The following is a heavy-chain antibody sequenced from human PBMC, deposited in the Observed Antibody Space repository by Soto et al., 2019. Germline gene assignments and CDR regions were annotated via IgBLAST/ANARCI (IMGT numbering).Heavy chain of an antibody. CDR3: ARRRGRQQLVQRFYNGMDV. D-gene: IGHD6-13*01. CDR1: GGSFSGYY. Sequence: QVQLQQWGAGLLKPSETLSLTCAVYGGSFSGYYWSWIRQPPGKGLEWIGEINHSGSTNYNASLKSRVTISVDTYKNQFSLKLSSVSGADTAVYFCARRRGRQQLVQRFYNGMDVWGQGTTVTVSS. CDR2: INHSGST. V-gene: IGHV4-34*01. J-gene: IGHJ6*02.